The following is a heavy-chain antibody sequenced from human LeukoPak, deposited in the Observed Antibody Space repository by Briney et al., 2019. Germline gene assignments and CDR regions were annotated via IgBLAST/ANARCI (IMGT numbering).Heavy chain of an antibody. D-gene: IGHD3-10*01. V-gene: IGHV1-69*05. Sequence: ASVKVSCKASGGTFSSYAISWVRQAPGQGLEWMGAIIPIFGTANYAQKFQGRVTITTDESTSTAYMELSSLRSEDTAVYYCARGSISWFGELLDYFDYWGQGTLVTVSS. CDR1: GGTFSSYA. CDR2: IIPIFGTA. CDR3: ARGSISWFGELLDYFDY. J-gene: IGHJ4*02.